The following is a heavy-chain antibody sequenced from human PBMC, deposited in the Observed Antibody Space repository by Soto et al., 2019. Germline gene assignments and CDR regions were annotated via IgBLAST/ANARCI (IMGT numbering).Heavy chain of an antibody. D-gene: IGHD6-6*01. Sequence: SETLSLTCTVSGGSVGSGSYYWSWIRQPPGKGLEWIGYIYYSGSTNYNPSLKSRVTISVDTSKNQFSLKLSSVTAADTAVYYCARMKGQLVPYYFDYWGQGTLVTVSS. CDR1: GGSVGSGSYY. CDR3: ARMKGQLVPYYFDY. CDR2: IYYSGST. J-gene: IGHJ4*02. V-gene: IGHV4-61*01.